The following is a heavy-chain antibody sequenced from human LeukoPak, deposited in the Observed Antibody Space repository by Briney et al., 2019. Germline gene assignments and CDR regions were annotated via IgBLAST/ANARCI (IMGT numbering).Heavy chain of an antibody. CDR1: GFTFSSYG. CDR3: AKGTGYKVQTAFDI. Sequence: GGSLRLSCAASGFTFSSYGMHWVRQAPGKGLEWVAVIWYDGSNKYYADSVKGRFTISRDNAKNSLYLQMNSLRAEDMALYYCAKGTGYKVQTAFDIWGQGTMVTVSS. CDR2: IWYDGSNK. V-gene: IGHV3-33*03. J-gene: IGHJ3*02. D-gene: IGHD1-14*01.